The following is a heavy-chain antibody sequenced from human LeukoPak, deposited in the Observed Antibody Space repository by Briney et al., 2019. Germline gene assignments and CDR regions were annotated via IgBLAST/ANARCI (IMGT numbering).Heavy chain of an antibody. CDR2: ISGSGGST. J-gene: IGHJ4*02. D-gene: IGHD2-2*02. V-gene: IGHV3-23*01. CDR1: GFTFSSYA. Sequence: PGGSLRLSCAASGFTFSSYAMSWVRQAPGKGLEWVSAISGSGGSTYYADSVKGRFTISRDNSKNTLYLQMNSLRAEDTAVYYCAKGFHCSSTSCYNIAFDYWGQGTLVTVSS. CDR3: AKGFHCSSTSCYNIAFDY.